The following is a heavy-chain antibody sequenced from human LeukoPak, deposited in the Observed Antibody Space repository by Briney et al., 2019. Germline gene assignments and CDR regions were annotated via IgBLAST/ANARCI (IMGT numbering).Heavy chain of an antibody. J-gene: IGHJ4*02. Sequence: SVKVSCKTSGGTFSSYAISWVRQAPGRGLEWMGGIIPIFGTANYAQKFQGRVTITADESTSTAYMELSSLRSEDTAVYYCARDYGDYVRYYYFDSWGPGTLVTVSS. CDR3: ARDYGDYVRYYYFDS. CDR1: GGTFSSYA. D-gene: IGHD4-17*01. V-gene: IGHV1-69*13. CDR2: IIPIFGTA.